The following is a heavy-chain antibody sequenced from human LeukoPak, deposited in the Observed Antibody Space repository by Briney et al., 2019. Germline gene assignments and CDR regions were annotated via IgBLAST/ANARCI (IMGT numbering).Heavy chain of an antibody. CDR3: GRGFSIVPAGIPDY. Sequence: GGSLRLSCAASGFTFDSYWMHWVRQAPGKGLVWVSRINTDGGSTTYADSVKGRFTISRDNAKNTLYLQMNSLRAEDTAVYYCGRGFSIVPAGIPDYWGLGTLVTASS. CDR2: INTDGGST. CDR1: GFTFDSYW. D-gene: IGHD2-2*02. V-gene: IGHV3-74*01. J-gene: IGHJ4*02.